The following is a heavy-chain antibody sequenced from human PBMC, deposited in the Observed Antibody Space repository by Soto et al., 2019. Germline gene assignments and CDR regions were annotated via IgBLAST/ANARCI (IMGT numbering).Heavy chain of an antibody. CDR3: ASWFGGYVFY. Sequence: SETLSLTCTVSGGSISGSSYYWGWIRQPPGKGLEWIGSIYYSGSTYYNPSLKSRVTISVDTSKNQFSLKLSSVTAADTAVYYCASWFGGYVFYWGQGTLVTVSS. V-gene: IGHV4-39*01. J-gene: IGHJ4*02. D-gene: IGHD5-12*01. CDR1: GGSISGSSYY. CDR2: IYYSGST.